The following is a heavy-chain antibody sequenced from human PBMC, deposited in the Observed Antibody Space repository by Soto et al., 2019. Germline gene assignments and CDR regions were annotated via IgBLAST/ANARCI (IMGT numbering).Heavy chain of an antibody. CDR2: IYYTGTT. J-gene: IGHJ5*02. CDR3: ASGDWCPP. CDR1: GGSISAGDYY. V-gene: IGHV4-30-4*01. Sequence: QVQLQESGPGLVKPSQTLSLTCTVSGGSISAGDYYWNWIRQPPGKGLEWIGYIYYTGTTNYNPSLKSRATLSVDTSKNRLSLNLTSVTGADTAVYYCASGDWCPPWGPGTLVTVSS. D-gene: IGHD3-10*01.